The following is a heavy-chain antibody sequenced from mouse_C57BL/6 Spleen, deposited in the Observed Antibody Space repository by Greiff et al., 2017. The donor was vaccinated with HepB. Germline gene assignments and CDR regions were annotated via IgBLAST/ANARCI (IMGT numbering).Heavy chain of an antibody. J-gene: IGHJ4*01. D-gene: IGHD2-5*01. CDR1: GYTFTSYW. Sequence: QVQLQQPGAELVMPGASVKLSCKASGYTFTSYWMHWVKQRPGQGLEWIGEIDPSDSYTNYNQKFKGKSTLTVDKSSSTAYMQLSSLTSEDSAVYYCAYSNYDGAMDYWGQGTSVTVSS. CDR3: AYSNYDGAMDY. CDR2: IDPSDSYT. V-gene: IGHV1-69*01.